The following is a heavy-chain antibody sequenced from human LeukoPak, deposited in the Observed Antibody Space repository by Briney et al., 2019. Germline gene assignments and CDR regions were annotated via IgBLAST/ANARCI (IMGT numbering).Heavy chain of an antibody. CDR3: AKHPIIAAAGTDCDY. V-gene: IGHV3-23*01. CDR2: ISGSGGST. CDR1: GFTVSSNY. D-gene: IGHD6-13*01. J-gene: IGHJ4*02. Sequence: GGSLRLSCAASGFTVSSNYMSWVRQAPGKGLEWVSAISGSGGSTYYADSVKGRFTISRDNSKNTLYLQMNSLRAEDTAVYYCAKHPIIAAAGTDCDYWGQGTLVTVSS.